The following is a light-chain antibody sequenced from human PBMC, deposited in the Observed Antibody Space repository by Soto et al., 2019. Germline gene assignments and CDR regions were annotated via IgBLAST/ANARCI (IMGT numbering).Light chain of an antibody. J-gene: IGKJ1*01. CDR3: MQALQSGT. CDR1: QSLLHRNGYNY. CDR2: LGS. V-gene: IGKV2-28*01. Sequence: DVVLTQSPLSLPVTPGEPASISCRSSQSLLHRNGYNYLDWYLQKPGQSPQLLIYLGSSRASGVPDRVSGSRSGADFTLRISRVEAEDVGVYYCMQALQSGTFGHGTKGDIK.